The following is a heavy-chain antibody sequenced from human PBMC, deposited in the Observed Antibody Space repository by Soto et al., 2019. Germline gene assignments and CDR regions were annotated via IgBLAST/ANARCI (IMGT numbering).Heavy chain of an antibody. CDR3: ARMGDYYVSGSPTFDP. D-gene: IGHD3-10*01. Sequence: EVQLVESGGGLVQPGGSLRLSCAASGFTVSSNYMSWVRQSPGKGLEWVSVIYSGGSTYYADSVKGRFTISRHNSKNALYLQMNSRRAEDTAVYYCARMGDYYVSGSPTFDPWGQGTLVTVSS. CDR2: IYSGGST. CDR1: GFTVSSNY. J-gene: IGHJ5*02. V-gene: IGHV3-53*04.